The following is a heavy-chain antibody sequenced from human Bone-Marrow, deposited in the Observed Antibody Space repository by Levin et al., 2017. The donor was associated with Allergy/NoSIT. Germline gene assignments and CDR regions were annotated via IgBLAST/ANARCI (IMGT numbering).Heavy chain of an antibody. CDR1: GFTFSSYG. CDR2: IWYDGSNK. D-gene: IGHD2-15*01. Sequence: TGESLKISCAASGFTFSSYGMHWVRQAPGKGLEWVAVIWYDGSNKYYADSVKGRFTISRDNSKNTLYLQMNSLRAEDTAVYYCARGVGDVVVVAATPLWFDPWGQGTLVTVSS. CDR3: ARGVGDVVVVAATPLWFDP. V-gene: IGHV3-33*01. J-gene: IGHJ5*02.